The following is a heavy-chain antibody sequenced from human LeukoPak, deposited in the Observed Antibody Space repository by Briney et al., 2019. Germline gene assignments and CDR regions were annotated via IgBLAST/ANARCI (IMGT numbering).Heavy chain of an antibody. J-gene: IGHJ4*02. Sequence: GESLKISCKGSGYSFTTNWIGWVRQMPGKGLEWMGIIYPGDSETRYSPSFQGQVTISADKSISTAYLQWSSLKASDTAIYYCVRSRGYSYAYSYYFDYWGQGTLVTVSS. CDR1: GYSFTTNW. D-gene: IGHD5-18*01. CDR2: IYPGDSET. V-gene: IGHV5-51*01. CDR3: VRSRGYSYAYSYYFDY.